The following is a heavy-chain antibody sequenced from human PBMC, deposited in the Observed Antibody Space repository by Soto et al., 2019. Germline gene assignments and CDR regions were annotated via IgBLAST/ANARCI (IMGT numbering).Heavy chain of an antibody. CDR2: ISGSGGST. CDR3: AKGNRFVPPFDY. CDR1: GFTFSRDA. Sequence: GGSLRLPWAASGFTFSRDAMSWVRQAPGKGLEWVSAISGSGGSTYYADSVKGRFTISRDNSKNTLYLQMNSLRAEDTAVYYCAKGNRFVPPFDYWGQGTLVTVS. J-gene: IGHJ4*02. D-gene: IGHD1-1*01. V-gene: IGHV3-23*01.